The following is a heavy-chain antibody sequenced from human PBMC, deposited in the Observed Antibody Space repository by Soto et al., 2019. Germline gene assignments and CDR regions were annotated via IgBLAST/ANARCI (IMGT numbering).Heavy chain of an antibody. CDR1: GFTFSSYS. CDR2: ISANDVGT. CDR3: AKAKNDYNWDNRPPFDY. J-gene: IGHJ4*02. V-gene: IGHV3-23*01. D-gene: IGHD1-20*01. Sequence: GGSLRLSCAASGFTFSSYSMTWIRQAPGKGLEWVSLISANDVGTYYAESVKTRFTISTDQSRNTVYLQMDSLRADDTAIYYCAKAKNDYNWDNRPPFDYWGQGTLVTVSS.